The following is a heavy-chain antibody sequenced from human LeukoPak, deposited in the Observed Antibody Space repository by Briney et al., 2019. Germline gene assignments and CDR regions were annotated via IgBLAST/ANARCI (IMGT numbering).Heavy chain of an antibody. V-gene: IGHV3-43D*03. D-gene: IGHD3-16*01. CDR1: GFTFDDYA. CDR2: ISWDGGST. J-gene: IGHJ4*03. CDR3: ARAGGGGAGYFDY. Sequence: GGSLRLSCAASGFTFDDYAMHWVRQAPGKGLEWVSLISWDGGSTYYADSVKGRFTISRDNSKNSLYLQMNSLRAEDTAVYYCARAGGGGAGYFDYWGQGTLVTVSS.